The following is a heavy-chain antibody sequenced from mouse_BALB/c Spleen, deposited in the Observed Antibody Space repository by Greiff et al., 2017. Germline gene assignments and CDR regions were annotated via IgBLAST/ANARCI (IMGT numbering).Heavy chain of an antibody. V-gene: IGHV8-11*01. CDR2: IWWNDNK. CDR1: GFSLSTYGIG. D-gene: IGHD4-1*01. J-gene: IGHJ3*01. Sequence: QVTLKESGPGILQPSQTLSLTCSFSGFSLSTYGIGVGWIRQPSGKGLEWLAHIWWNDNKYYNTALKSRLTISKDTSNNQVFLKIASVDTADTATYYCARIMGPAWFAYWGQGTLVTVSA. CDR3: ARIMGPAWFAY.